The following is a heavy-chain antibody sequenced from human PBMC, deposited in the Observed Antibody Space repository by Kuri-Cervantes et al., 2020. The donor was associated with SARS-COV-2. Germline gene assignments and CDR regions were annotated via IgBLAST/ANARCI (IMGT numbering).Heavy chain of an antibody. V-gene: IGHV4-61*02. CDR3: ARETGDNTMYYFDY. D-gene: IGHD7-27*01. CDR2: IYTSGST. J-gene: IGHJ4*02. Sequence: TLSLTCTVSGGSISSGSYYWSWIRQPAGKGLEWIGRIYTSGSTNYNPSLKSRVTMSVDTSKNQFSLKLSSVTAADTAVYYCARETGDNTMYYFDYWGQGTLVTVSS. CDR1: GGSISSGSYY.